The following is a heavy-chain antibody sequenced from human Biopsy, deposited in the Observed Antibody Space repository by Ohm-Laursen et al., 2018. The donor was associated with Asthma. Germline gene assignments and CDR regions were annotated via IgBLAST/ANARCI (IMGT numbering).Heavy chain of an antibody. CDR1: GLTFSDYW. J-gene: IGHJ6*02. D-gene: IGHD2-2*01. CDR2: VKGDGRRT. CDR3: ARDGVVPGAMYYHYYYGLDV. V-gene: IGHV3-74*01. Sequence: GSLRLSCAASGLTFSDYWMHWVRQAPGKGLEWASRVKGDGRRTSYADSVKGRFTISRDNAKNTLYLQMNSLRVEDTAVYYCARDGVVPGAMYYHYYYGLDVWGQGTTVTVSS.